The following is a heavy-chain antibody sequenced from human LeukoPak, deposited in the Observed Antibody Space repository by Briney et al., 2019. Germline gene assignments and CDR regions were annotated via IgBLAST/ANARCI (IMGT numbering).Heavy chain of an antibody. CDR3: ARGRYCTSTSCSHFDY. D-gene: IGHD2-2*01. J-gene: IGHJ4*02. Sequence: GESLKISCKGSGYSFTNYWIAWGRQMPGRGLEWMGIIYPGDSDTRYSPSFQGQVTISGDRSISTAYLQWSSLKASDTAMYYCARGRYCTSTSCSHFDYWGQGTLVTVSS. CDR2: IYPGDSDT. CDR1: GYSFTNYW. V-gene: IGHV5-51*01.